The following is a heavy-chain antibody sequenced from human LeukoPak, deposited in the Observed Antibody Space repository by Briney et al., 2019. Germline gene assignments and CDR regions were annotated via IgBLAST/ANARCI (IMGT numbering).Heavy chain of an antibody. CDR3: ARGPYGDYVDALDY. D-gene: IGHD4-17*01. CDR2: ISDSSGTI. CDR1: GLTFNTYS. Sequence: AGGSLRLSCAASGLTFNTYSMNWVRQAPGKGLEWISYISDSSGTIYYADSVKGRFTISRDNAKNSLYLQMNSLRAEDTAVYYCARGPYGDYVDALDYWGQGTLVTVSS. V-gene: IGHV3-48*01. J-gene: IGHJ4*02.